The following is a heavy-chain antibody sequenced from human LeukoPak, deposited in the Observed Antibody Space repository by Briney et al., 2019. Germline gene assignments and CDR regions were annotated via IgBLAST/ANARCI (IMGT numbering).Heavy chain of an antibody. CDR2: IKSGGHT. Sequence: AGGSLRLSCATSGLTFNSYAMTWVRQAPGKGLQWVSSIKSGGHTYYADSVKGRFTVSGDNSKNTMYLQMNSLTAEDTAVYYCAKDPNGDYVGAFDTWGQGTMVTVSS. J-gene: IGHJ3*02. D-gene: IGHD3-16*01. V-gene: IGHV3-23*01. CDR3: AKDPNGDYVGAFDT. CDR1: GLTFNSYA.